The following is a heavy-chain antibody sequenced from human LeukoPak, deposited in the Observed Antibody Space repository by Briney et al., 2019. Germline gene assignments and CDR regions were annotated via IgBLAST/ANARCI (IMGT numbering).Heavy chain of an antibody. V-gene: IGHV3-23*01. CDR1: GFTFSSYG. CDR3: AKCILTGYYKGYMDV. D-gene: IGHD3-9*01. J-gene: IGHJ6*03. Sequence: GGSLRLACAASGFTFSSYGMNWVRQAPGKGLEWVSSISESGGTTDYADSVKGRFTISRDNSKNTLYLQMNSLRAEDTAVYYCAKCILTGYYKGYMDVWGKGTTVTIPS. CDR2: ISESGGTT.